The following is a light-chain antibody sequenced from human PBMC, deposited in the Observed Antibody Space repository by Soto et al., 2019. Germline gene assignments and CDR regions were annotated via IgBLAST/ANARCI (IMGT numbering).Light chain of an antibody. CDR3: QQYGSSPVT. CDR1: QSVSSSY. Sequence: EIVLTQSPGTLSLSPGDRATLSCRASQSVSSSYLAWYQQKPGQAPRLLIYGASSRATGIPDRFSGSGSGTDFTLTISRLEPEDFAMNYCQQYGSSPVTFGQGTKLEIK. CDR2: GAS. J-gene: IGKJ2*01. V-gene: IGKV3-20*01.